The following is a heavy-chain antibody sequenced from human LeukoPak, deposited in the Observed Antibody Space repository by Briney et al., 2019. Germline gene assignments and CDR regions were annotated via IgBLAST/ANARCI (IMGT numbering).Heavy chain of an antibody. CDR2: INPNSGGT. J-gene: IGHJ4*02. V-gene: IGHV1-2*02. CDR1: GYTFTSYG. Sequence: ASVKVSCKTSGYTFTSYGITWVRQAPGQGLEWMGWINPNSGGTNYAQKFQGRVTMTRDTSISTAYMELSRLRSDDTAVCYCARGVFWSGYYDLWGQGTLVTVSS. CDR3: ARGVFWSGYYDL. D-gene: IGHD3-3*01.